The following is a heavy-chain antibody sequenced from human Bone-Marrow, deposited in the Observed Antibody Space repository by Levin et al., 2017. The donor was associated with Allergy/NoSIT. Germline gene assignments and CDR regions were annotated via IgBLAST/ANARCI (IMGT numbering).Heavy chain of an antibody. J-gene: IGHJ4*02. CDR3: ATDLTNAEWPHY. CDR1: GYTLTELS. V-gene: IGHV1-24*01. Sequence: GESLKISCKVSGYTLTELSMHWVRQAPGKGLEWMGGFDPEDGETIYAQKFQGRVTMTEDTSTDTAYMELSSLRSEDTAVYYCATDLTNAEWPHYWGQGTLVTVSS. CDR2: FDPEDGET. D-gene: IGHD3-3*01.